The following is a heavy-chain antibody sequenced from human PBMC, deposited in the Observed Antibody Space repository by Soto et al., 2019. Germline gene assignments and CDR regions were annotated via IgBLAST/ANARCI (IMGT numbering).Heavy chain of an antibody. D-gene: IGHD3-3*01. J-gene: IGHJ6*02. CDR1: GFSLSDYA. V-gene: IGHV3-48*02. Sequence: GGSLRLSCXASGFSLSDYAVNWVRQAPGKGLEWVSFISSDSRTIYYADSVEGRFTVSRDNARNSVSLQMDSLRDEDAAVYYCARIKLVEWFFINVDVYDMDVWGQGTPVTVSS. CDR3: ARIKLVEWFFINVDVYDMDV. CDR2: ISSDSRTI.